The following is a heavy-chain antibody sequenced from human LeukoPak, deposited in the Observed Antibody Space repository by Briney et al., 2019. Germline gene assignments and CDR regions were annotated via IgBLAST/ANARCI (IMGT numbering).Heavy chain of an antibody. V-gene: IGHV4-34*01. D-gene: IGHD6-13*01. CDR1: GGSFSGYY. CDR3: ARREPIAAAVVGMDV. J-gene: IGHJ6*02. CDR2: INHSGST. Sequence: PSETLSLTCAVYGGSFSGYYWSWIRQPPGKGLEWIGEINHSGSTNYNPSLKSRVTISVDTSKNQFSLKLSSVTAADTAVYYCARREPIAAAVVGMDVWGQGTTVTVSS.